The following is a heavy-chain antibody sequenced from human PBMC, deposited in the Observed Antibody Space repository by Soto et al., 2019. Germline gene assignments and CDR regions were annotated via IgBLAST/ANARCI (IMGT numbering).Heavy chain of an antibody. J-gene: IGHJ3*02. CDR3: SKEGGGQLVRDAFDS. Sequence: GESLKISCAASGFTFSSYAMSWVRQAPGKGLEWVSAISGSGGSTYYADSVKGRFTIPRDNSKNTLYLQMNSLRAEDTAVYYCSKEGGGQLVRDAFDSWGQGTMVTVSS. CDR2: ISGSGGST. D-gene: IGHD6-6*01. V-gene: IGHV3-23*01. CDR1: GFTFSSYA.